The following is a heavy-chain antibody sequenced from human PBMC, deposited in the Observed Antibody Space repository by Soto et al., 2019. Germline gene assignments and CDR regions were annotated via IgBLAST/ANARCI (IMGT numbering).Heavy chain of an antibody. Sequence: WGSLRLSCAASGFTLMTYTINFVRQSPVKWLEWVSSISISSSDRYYADSVRGRFTISRDNAKNALYLQMNSLRADDTAVYFCVRGMNPLFGGQGTLVTVSS. J-gene: IGHJ4*01. CDR3: VRGMNPLF. CDR2: ISISSSDR. CDR1: GFTLMTYT. V-gene: IGHV3-21*06.